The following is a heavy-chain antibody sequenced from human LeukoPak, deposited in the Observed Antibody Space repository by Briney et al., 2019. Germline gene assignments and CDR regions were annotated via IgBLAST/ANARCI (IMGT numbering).Heavy chain of an antibody. V-gene: IGHV4-59*01. D-gene: IGHD3-9*01. Sequence: PSETLSLTCTVSGGSITSYYWSWIRQPPGKGLEWIGYIYYSGSTKYNPSLKSRVTISVDTSKNQFSLKLSSVTAADTAVYYCAREPRYYDILTGYSPGAFDIWGQGTMVTVSS. J-gene: IGHJ3*02. CDR1: GGSITSYY. CDR2: IYYSGST. CDR3: AREPRYYDILTGYSPGAFDI.